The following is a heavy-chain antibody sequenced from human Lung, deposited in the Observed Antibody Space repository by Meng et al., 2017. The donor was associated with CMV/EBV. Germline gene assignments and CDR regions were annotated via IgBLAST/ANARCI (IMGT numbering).Heavy chain of an antibody. CDR1: GASITTTTW. CDR3: ARVREHTSLGNYWFDP. V-gene: IGHV4-4*02. Sequence: SGASITTTTWWTWVRPPPGKGLEWFGELDHSGNSNSNPSLKSRLTLSLDTSKNHLSLRMTSVTAEDTAIYYCARVREHTSLGNYWFDPWGQGTLVTVSS. D-gene: IGHD3-16*01. CDR2: LDHSGNS. J-gene: IGHJ5*02.